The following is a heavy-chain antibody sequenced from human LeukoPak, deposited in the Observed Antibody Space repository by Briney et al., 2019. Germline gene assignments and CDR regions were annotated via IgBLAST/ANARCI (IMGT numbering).Heavy chain of an antibody. D-gene: IGHD3-16*01. CDR3: ARGRGGYPRTWYYYGMDV. Sequence: SETLSLTCAVYGGSFSGCYWSSIRQPPGKGLEWIGAINHSGSTNYNPSLKSRVTISVDTSKNQFSLKLSSLTAADTAVYYCARGRGGYPRTWYYYGMDVWGQGTTVTVSS. CDR2: INHSGST. V-gene: IGHV4-34*01. CDR1: GGSFSGCY. J-gene: IGHJ6*02.